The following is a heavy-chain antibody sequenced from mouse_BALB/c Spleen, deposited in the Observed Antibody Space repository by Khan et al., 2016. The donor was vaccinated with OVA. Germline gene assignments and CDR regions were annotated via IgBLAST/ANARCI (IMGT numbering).Heavy chain of an antibody. J-gene: IGHJ2*01. CDR3: ARPAYDGYYDY. V-gene: IGHV1S137*01. D-gene: IGHD2-3*01. Sequence: QVRLQQSGPELVRPGVSVKISCKGSAYTFTDYAVYWVRQSHAKSLEWIGLISTYSGNTNYNQKFKGKATMTVDKSSSTAYMELARLTSEDSAIYYCARPAYDGYYDYWGQGTTLTVSS. CDR2: ISTYSGNT. CDR1: AYTFTDYA.